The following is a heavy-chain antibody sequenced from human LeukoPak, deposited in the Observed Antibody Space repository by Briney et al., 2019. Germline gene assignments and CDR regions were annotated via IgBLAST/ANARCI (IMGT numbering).Heavy chain of an antibody. V-gene: IGHV4-34*01. CDR3: ARGPLRSEVQLWLKGPFDY. CDR1: GGSFSGYY. J-gene: IGHJ4*02. D-gene: IGHD5-18*01. Sequence: PSETLSLTCAVYGGSFSGYYWSWIRQPPGKGLEWIGEINHSGSTNYKPSLKSRVTISVDTSKNQFSLKLSSVTAADTAVYYCARGPLRSEVQLWLKGPFDYWGQGTLVTVSS. CDR2: INHSGST.